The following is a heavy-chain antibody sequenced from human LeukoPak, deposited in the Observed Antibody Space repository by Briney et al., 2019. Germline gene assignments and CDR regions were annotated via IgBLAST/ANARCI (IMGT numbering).Heavy chain of an antibody. CDR2: IRNSDGMT. J-gene: IGHJ4*02. CDR3: AKGLERESRLDS. CDR1: GFTVSSNS. Sequence: GGSMRLSCTVSGFTVSSNSMSWLRQAPGQGLEWVSGIRNSDGMTYYADSVRGRFTISTDNSKNTLYLQMNSLRAEDTALYYCAKGLERESRLDSWGQGTLVTVSS. D-gene: IGHD1-1*01. V-gene: IGHV3-23*01.